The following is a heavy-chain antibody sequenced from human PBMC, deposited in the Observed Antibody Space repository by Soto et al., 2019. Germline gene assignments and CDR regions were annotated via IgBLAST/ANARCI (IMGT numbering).Heavy chain of an antibody. Sequence: WIRQPPGKGLEWIGYIYHSGSTYYNPSLKSRVTISVDRSKNQFSLKLSSVTAADTAVYYCARPRGDYNLVFDPWGQGTLVTVSS. V-gene: IGHV4-30-2*01. CDR2: IYHSGST. CDR3: ARPRGDYNLVFDP. J-gene: IGHJ5*02. D-gene: IGHD4-17*01.